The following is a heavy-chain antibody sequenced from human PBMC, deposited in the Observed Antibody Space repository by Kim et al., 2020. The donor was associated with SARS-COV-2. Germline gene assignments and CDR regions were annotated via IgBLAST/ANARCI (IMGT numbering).Heavy chain of an antibody. Sequence: SETLSLTCAVYIGSFSGYRLSWVRQPPGKGLEWIGEINHSGATNYSPSLKSRVAISADTAKNQFSLKVNSVTAADTAVYFCAGGWAGVFPCPVLGFGTYYEYYVMDVWGQGTTVTVSS. D-gene: IGHD3-10*01. J-gene: IGHJ6*02. CDR3: AGGWAGVFPCPVLGFGTYYEYYVMDV. CDR2: INHSGAT. V-gene: IGHV4-34*01. CDR1: IGSFSGYR.